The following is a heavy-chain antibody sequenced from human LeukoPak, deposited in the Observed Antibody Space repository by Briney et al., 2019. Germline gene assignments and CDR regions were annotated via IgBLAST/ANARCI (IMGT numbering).Heavy chain of an antibody. V-gene: IGHV3-23*01. D-gene: IGHD1-7*01. CDR2: ISGSGGST. CDR1: GFTFSSYA. Sequence: GGSLRLSCAASGFTFSSYAMSWVRQAPGKGLEWVSAISGSGGSTYYADSVKGRFTISRDNAKNSLYLQMNSQRAEDTAVYYCAKGGYNWNYGGFDYWGQGTLVTVSS. J-gene: IGHJ4*02. CDR3: AKGGYNWNYGGFDY.